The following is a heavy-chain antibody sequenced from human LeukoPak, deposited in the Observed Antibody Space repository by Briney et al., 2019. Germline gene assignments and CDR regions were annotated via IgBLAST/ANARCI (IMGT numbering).Heavy chain of an antibody. Sequence: PGGSLRLSCAASGFTFSNNVMSWVRQAPGKGLEWVSAISGSGGSTYYADSVKGRFTISRDNAKNSLYLQMNSLRAEDTAVYYCARRGYSYGFDYWGQGTLVTVSS. CDR1: GFTFSNNV. CDR2: ISGSGGST. V-gene: IGHV3-23*01. J-gene: IGHJ4*02. CDR3: ARRGYSYGFDY. D-gene: IGHD5-18*01.